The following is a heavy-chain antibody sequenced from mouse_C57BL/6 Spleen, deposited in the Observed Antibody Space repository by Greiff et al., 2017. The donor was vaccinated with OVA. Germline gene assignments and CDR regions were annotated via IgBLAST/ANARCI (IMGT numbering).Heavy chain of an antibody. CDR2: IYPGDGDT. J-gene: IGHJ4*01. CDR1: GYAFSSSW. Sequence: VQLQQSGPELVKPGASVKISCKASGYAFSSSWMNWVKQRPGKGLEWIGRIYPGDGDTNYNGKFKGKATLTADKSSSTAYMQLSSLTSEDSAVYFCAPDYDEEGTAMDYWGQGTSVTVSS. V-gene: IGHV1-82*01. D-gene: IGHD2-4*01. CDR3: APDYDEEGTAMDY.